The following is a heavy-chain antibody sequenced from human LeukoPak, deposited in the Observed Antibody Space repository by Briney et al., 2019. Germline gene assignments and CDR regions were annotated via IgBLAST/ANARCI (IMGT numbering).Heavy chain of an antibody. CDR3: AKGGDQYYYDSSGYYGLDWFDP. CDR1: GFTFSSYG. Sequence: GGSLRLSCAASGFTFSSYGMSWVRQAPGKGLEWVSAISGSGGSTYYADSVKGRFTISRDNSKNTLYLQMNSLRAEDTAVYYCAKGGDQYYYDSSGYYGLDWFDPWGQGTLVTVSS. CDR2: ISGSGGST. V-gene: IGHV3-23*01. J-gene: IGHJ5*02. D-gene: IGHD3-22*01.